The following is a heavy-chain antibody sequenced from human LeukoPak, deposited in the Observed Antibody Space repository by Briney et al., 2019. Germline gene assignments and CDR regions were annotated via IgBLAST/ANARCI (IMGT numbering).Heavy chain of an antibody. CDR3: ARVRLRARRHWYFDL. CDR2: INHSGST. CDR1: GGSFSGYY. Sequence: SETLSLTCAVYGGSFSGYYWSWIRQPPGKGLEWIGEINHSGSTNYNPSLKSRVTISVDTSKNQFSLKLSSVTAADTAVYYCARVRLRARRHWYFDLWGRGTLVTVSS. D-gene: IGHD4-17*01. J-gene: IGHJ2*01. V-gene: IGHV4-34*01.